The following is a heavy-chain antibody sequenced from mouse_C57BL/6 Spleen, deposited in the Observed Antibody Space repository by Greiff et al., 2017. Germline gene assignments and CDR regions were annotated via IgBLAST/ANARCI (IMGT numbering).Heavy chain of an antibody. CDR1: GYTFTSYW. CDR2: IYPSDSET. CDR3: ARLGFMVRGFDY. V-gene: IGHV1-61*01. Sequence: VQLQQPGAELVRPGSSVKLSCKASGYTFTSYWMDWVKQRPGQGLEWIGNIYPSDSETHYNQKFKDKATLTVDKSSSTAYMQLSSLTSEDSAVYYCARLGFMVRGFDYWGQGTTLTVSS. D-gene: IGHD2-2*01. J-gene: IGHJ2*01.